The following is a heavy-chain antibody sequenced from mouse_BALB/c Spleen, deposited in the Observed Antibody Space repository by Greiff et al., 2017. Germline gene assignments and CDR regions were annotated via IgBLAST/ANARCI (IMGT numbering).Heavy chain of an antibody. D-gene: IGHD2-1*01. Sequence: VQLQESGPDLVAPSQSLSITCTVSGFSLTSYGVHWVRQPPGKGLEWLVVIWSDGSTTYNSALKSRLSISKDNSKSQVFLKMNSLQTDDTAMYYCARHGGNYGGFAYWGQGTLVTVSA. CDR1: GFSLTSYG. V-gene: IGHV2-6-2*01. CDR2: IWSDGST. CDR3: ARHGGNYGGFAY. J-gene: IGHJ3*01.